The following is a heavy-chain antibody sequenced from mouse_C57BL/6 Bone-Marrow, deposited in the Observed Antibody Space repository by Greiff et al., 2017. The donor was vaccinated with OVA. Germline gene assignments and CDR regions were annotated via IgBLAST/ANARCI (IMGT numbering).Heavy chain of an antibody. CDR2: IYPGSGST. V-gene: IGHV1-55*01. CDR1: GYTFTSYW. CDR3: ARSLIYYYGSSSSGFAY. J-gene: IGHJ3*01. Sequence: QVQLQQPGAELVKPGASVKMSCKASGYTFTSYWITWVKQRPGQGLEWIGDIYPGSGSTNYNEKFKSKATLTVDTSSRTAYMQLSSLTSEDSAVYYCARSLIYYYGSSSSGFAYWGQGTLVTVSA. D-gene: IGHD1-1*01.